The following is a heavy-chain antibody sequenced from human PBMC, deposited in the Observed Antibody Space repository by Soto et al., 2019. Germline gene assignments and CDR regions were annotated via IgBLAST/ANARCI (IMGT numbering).Heavy chain of an antibody. CDR3: ARGGSSDWQVALDI. CDR1: AGSFSHYY. CDR2: IKHSGSS. Sequence: SETLSLTCAVYAGSFSHYYWNWIRQSPGKGLEWIGKIKHSGSSNYNPSLRSRVSISVDISKNQFSLRLTSVTAADTAVYYCARGGSSDWQVALDIWGQGTMVTVSS. V-gene: IGHV4-34*01. D-gene: IGHD6-19*01. J-gene: IGHJ3*02.